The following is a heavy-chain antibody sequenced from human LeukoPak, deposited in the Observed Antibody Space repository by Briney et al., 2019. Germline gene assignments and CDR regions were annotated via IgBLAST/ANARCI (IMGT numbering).Heavy chain of an antibody. CDR1: GFTFSDYY. CDR3: ARSIGSYHTMDV. D-gene: IGHD3-22*01. CDR2: ISGSGSDF. Sequence: GGSLRLSCVACGFTFSDYYMNWIRQAPGRGLEWVSYISGSGSDFYYADSVKGRFTISRDNAKNSLYLQMNSLRAEDTAVYYCARSIGSYHTMDVWGQGTTVTVSS. V-gene: IGHV3-11*01. J-gene: IGHJ6*02.